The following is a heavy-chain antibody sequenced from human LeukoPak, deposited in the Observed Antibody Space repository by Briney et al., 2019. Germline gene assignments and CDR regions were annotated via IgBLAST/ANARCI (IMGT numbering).Heavy chain of an antibody. V-gene: IGHV4-59*01. J-gene: IGHJ4*02. CDR1: GGSISSYY. CDR2: IYYSGST. Sequence: PSETLSLTCAVSGGSISSYYWSWIRQPPGKGLEWIGYIYYSGSTNYNPSLKSRVTISVGMPKNQFSLKLSSVTAADTAVYYCALHYDFWSGYFPYWGQGTLVTVSS. D-gene: IGHD3-3*01. CDR3: ALHYDFWSGYFPY.